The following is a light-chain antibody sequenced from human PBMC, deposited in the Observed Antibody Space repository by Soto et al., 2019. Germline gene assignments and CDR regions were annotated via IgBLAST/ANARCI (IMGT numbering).Light chain of an antibody. CDR2: GAS. J-gene: IGKJ1*01. V-gene: IGKV3-20*01. CDR1: QALASNS. Sequence: ENVLTQSPGTLSLSPGERATLSCRASQALASNSLAWYQQRPGQAPRLLIYGASNRATGISDRFIGGGSGTDFTLTNTTLAPEDLATSYSHQYGSSPPTFSQGTKVDIK. CDR3: HQYGSSPPT.